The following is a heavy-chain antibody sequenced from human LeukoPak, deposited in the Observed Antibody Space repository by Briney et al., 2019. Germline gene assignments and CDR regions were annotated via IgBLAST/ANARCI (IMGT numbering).Heavy chain of an antibody. CDR1: GFTFSSYP. Sequence: GGSLRLSCAGSGFTFSSYPMSWVRQAPAKGLQWVSAISGGGGSAYYADSMKGRFTISRDSSKGTLYLQMHSLRAEDTAIYYCAARPLMPPRFDYWGQGTLVTVSS. CDR3: AARPLMPPRFDY. V-gene: IGHV3-23*01. J-gene: IGHJ4*02. D-gene: IGHD2-2*01. CDR2: ISGGGGSA.